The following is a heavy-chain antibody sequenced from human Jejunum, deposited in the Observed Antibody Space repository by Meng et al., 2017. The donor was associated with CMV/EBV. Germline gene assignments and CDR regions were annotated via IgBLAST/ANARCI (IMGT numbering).Heavy chain of an antibody. V-gene: IGHV3-23*01. CDR1: GFSFYSHA. CDR2: ISGSGANI. CDR3: AKDRSFTIRGYFDY. Sequence: GFSFYSHAMSWVRQAPGKGLEWVAAISGSGANILYADSVKGRFTISRDNSKNTLYLQMDSLRAEEAAIYYCAKDRSFTIRGYFDYWGQGTRVTVSS. D-gene: IGHD5-24*01. J-gene: IGHJ4*02.